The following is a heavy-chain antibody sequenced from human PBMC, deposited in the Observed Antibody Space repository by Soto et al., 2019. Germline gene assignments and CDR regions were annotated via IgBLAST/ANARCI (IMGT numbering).Heavy chain of an antibody. V-gene: IGHV3-23*01. CDR3: ARDDEHGSNCDLAY. Sequence: GGSLRLSCATSGFPFSAFAMNWVRHAPGKGLEWVSGIGGSGASIYYADSVKGRFTISRDNSKNTVYLQMNSPRAEDTAFYYCARDDEHGSNCDLAYWGQGALVTVSS. J-gene: IGHJ4*02. CDR2: IGGSGASI. CDR1: GFPFSAFA. D-gene: IGHD1-26*01.